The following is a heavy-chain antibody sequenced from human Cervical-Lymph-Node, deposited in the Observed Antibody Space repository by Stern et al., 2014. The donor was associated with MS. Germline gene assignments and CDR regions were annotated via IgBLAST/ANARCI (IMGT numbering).Heavy chain of an antibody. D-gene: IGHD2-15*01. V-gene: IGHV4-39*01. CDR1: GGSMTSYH. CDR3: ARQGYCSGATCYYWYFDL. Sequence: VPLVESGPGLVKPSETLSLTCIVSGGSMTSYHWGWIRQPPGKGLEWIGTVYCSGTPFSTPPLKNLPTISAQNTQFPLRLTSVTAADTAVYYCARQGYCSGATCYYWYFDLWGRGTLVTVSS. CDR2: VYCSGTP. J-gene: IGHJ2*01.